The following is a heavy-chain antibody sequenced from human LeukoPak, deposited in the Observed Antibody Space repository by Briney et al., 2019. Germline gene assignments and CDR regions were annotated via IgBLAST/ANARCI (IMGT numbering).Heavy chain of an antibody. CDR2: ISGSGGST. CDR1: GFTFSSYA. CDR3: AKDSHYDSSGYYQRLYYFDY. Sequence: GGSLRLSCAASGFTFSSYAMSWVRQAPGKGLEWVSAISGSGGSTYYADSVKGRFTISRDNSKNTLYLQMNSLRAEDTAVYYCAKDSHYDSSGYYQRLYYFDYWGQGTLVTVSS. D-gene: IGHD3-22*01. V-gene: IGHV3-23*01. J-gene: IGHJ4*02.